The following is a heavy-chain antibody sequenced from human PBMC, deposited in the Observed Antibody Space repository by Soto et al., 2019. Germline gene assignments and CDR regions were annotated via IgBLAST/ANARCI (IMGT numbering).Heavy chain of an antibody. V-gene: IGHV4-34*01. Sequence: SETLSLTCAVYGGSFSGYYWSWIRQPPGKGLEWIGEINHSGSTNYNPSLKSRVTISVDTSKNQFSLKLSSVTAVDTAVYYCARRGRGYYGSGKDFRLDVWGQGTTVTVSS. J-gene: IGHJ6*02. CDR2: INHSGST. D-gene: IGHD3-10*01. CDR1: GGSFSGYY. CDR3: ARRGRGYYGSGKDFRLDV.